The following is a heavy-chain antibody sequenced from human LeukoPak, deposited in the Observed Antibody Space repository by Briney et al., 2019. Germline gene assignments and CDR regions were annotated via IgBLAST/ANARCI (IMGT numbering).Heavy chain of an antibody. J-gene: IGHJ4*02. V-gene: IGHV4-59*01. CDR2: IYYSGST. CDR1: GGSISSYY. D-gene: IGHD2-2*02. Sequence: PSETLSPTCTVSGGSISSYYWSWIRQPPGKGLEWIGYIYYSGSTNYNPSLKSRVTISVDTSKNQFSLKLSSVTAADTAVYYCARLYGTVDYWGQGTLVTVSS. CDR3: ARLYGTVDY.